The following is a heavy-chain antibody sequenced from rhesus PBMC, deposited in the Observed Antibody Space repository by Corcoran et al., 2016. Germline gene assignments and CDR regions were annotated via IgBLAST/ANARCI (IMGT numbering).Heavy chain of an antibody. CDR3: AKERYSSGWANFDY. CDR2: INSGGGST. J-gene: IGHJ4*01. V-gene: IGHV3S25*01. CDR1: GFTFSSYW. Sequence: EVQLVESGGGLAKPGGSLRLSCAASGFTFSSYWMNWVRQAPGKGLEWVSAINSGGGSTYNADSVKGRFTISRDNAKNTLSLQMNSLRAEDTAVYYCAKERYSSGWANFDYWGQGVLVTVSS. D-gene: IGHD6-31*01.